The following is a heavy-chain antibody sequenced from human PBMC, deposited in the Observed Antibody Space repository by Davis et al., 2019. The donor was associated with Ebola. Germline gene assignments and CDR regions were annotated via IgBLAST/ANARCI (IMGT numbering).Heavy chain of an antibody. CDR1: GGSFSGYY. Sequence: MPSETLSLTCAVYGGSFSGYYWTWIRQPPGKGLEWIGYIYYSGSTYYNPSLKSRVTISVNTSKNQFSLKLSSVTAADTAVYYCARGYGDILLYGMDVWGQGTTVTVSS. CDR2: IYYSGST. D-gene: IGHD4-17*01. CDR3: ARGYGDILLYGMDV. J-gene: IGHJ6*02. V-gene: IGHV4-34*09.